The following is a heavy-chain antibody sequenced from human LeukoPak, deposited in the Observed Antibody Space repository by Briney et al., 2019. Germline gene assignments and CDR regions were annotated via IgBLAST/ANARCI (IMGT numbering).Heavy chain of an antibody. CDR1: RFPFSTYT. CDR3: ARDRTTVTTFDY. Sequence: GGSLRLSCAASRFPFSTYTMNWVRQAPGKGLEWVSSISSSSSYIYYANSVNGRFTISRDNAKNSLYLQMNTLRAEDTAVYYCARDRTTVTTFDYWGQGTLVTVSS. CDR2: ISSSSSYI. J-gene: IGHJ4*02. D-gene: IGHD4-17*01. V-gene: IGHV3-21*04.